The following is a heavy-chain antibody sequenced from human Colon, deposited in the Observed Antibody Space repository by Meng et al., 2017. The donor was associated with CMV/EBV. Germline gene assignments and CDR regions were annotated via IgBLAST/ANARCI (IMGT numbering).Heavy chain of an antibody. Sequence: VSSNYMNWVRQAPGQGLEWVSVIHSGGTTKYADSVKGRFSISRDNSKNALYLHMKTLRVDDTAVYFCAREQTPTMIPPYSFYHAMDVWGQGTTVTVSS. CDR3: AREQTPTMIPPYSFYHAMDV. CDR2: IHSGGTT. CDR1: VSSNY. D-gene: IGHD2-21*01. V-gene: IGHV3-53*01. J-gene: IGHJ6*02.